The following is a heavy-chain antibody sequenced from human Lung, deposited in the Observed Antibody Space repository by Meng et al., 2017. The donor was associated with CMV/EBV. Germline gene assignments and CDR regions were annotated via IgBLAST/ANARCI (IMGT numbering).Heavy chain of an antibody. J-gene: IGHJ5*02. V-gene: IGHV4-31*02. CDR3: ARSGRPYCSSTSCSSGWFDP. Sequence: SGGYYWSWIRQHPGKGLEWIGYIYYSGSTYYNPSLKSRVTISVDTSKNQFSLKLSSVTAADTAVYYCARSGRPYCSSTSCSSGWFDPWGRGTLVTVSS. D-gene: IGHD2-2*01. CDR2: IYYSGST. CDR1: SGGYY.